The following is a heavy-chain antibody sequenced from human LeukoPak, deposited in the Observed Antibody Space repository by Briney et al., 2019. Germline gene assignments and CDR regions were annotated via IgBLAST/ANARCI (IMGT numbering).Heavy chain of an antibody. J-gene: IGHJ4*02. Sequence: PGGSLRLSCAASGFTFSRYSMNWVRQAPGKGLEWVSSISTSSSYTYYADSVKGRFTISRDNAQNSLYLQMNSLRAEDTAVYYCAKEDYYDSSGYQNYWGQGTLVTVSS. D-gene: IGHD3-22*01. CDR2: ISTSSSYT. CDR1: GFTFSRYS. V-gene: IGHV3-21*04. CDR3: AKEDYYDSSGYQNY.